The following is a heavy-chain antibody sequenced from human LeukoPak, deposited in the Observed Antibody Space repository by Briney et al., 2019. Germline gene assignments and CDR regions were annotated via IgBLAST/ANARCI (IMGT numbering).Heavy chain of an antibody. Sequence: GASVKVSCKASGHTLTDYYIHWVRQAPGQGLEWMGWINPKSGGTNYIQKSQGRVTMTRDTSISTVYMELSRLRSDDTAVYYCARDSVATIGGQGFDPWGQGTLVTVSS. V-gene: IGHV1-2*02. D-gene: IGHD5-12*01. CDR1: GHTLTDYY. CDR3: ARDSVATIGGQGFDP. CDR2: INPKSGGT. J-gene: IGHJ5*02.